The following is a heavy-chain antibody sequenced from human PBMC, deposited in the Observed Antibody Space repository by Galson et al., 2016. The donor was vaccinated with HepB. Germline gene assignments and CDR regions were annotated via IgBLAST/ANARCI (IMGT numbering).Heavy chain of an antibody. CDR3: AKAPNPGTTLYPLDY. J-gene: IGHJ4*02. Sequence: SLRLSCAASGFTFSHYGMHWVRQAPGKGLEWVAVISYDGSNKYSTESVKGRFTISRDNSKNTLFLQMNSLRVEDTAVYYCAKAPNPGTTLYPLDYRGQGSLVTVSS. D-gene: IGHD1-7*01. V-gene: IGHV3-30*18. CDR1: GFTFSHYG. CDR2: ISYDGSNK.